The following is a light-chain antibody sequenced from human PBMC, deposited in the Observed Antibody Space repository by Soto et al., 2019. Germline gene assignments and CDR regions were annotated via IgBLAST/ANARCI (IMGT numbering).Light chain of an antibody. J-gene: IGLJ1*01. Sequence: QSVLTQPPSVSAAPGQKVTISCSGSSSNIGNNFISWYQQLPGTAPKLLIYDNNKRPSGIPDRFSGSKSGTSATLGITGLQSGDEADYYCGTWDSSLSAYVFGAGTKLTFL. V-gene: IGLV1-51*01. CDR1: SSNIGNNF. CDR3: GTWDSSLSAYV. CDR2: DNN.